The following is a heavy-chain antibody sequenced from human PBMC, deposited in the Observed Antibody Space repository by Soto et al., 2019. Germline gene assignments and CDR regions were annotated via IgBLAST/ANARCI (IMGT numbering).Heavy chain of an antibody. CDR2: IYYSGIT. CDR1: GVSISSYY. CDR3: ARVYDFWSGYYWFDP. J-gene: IGHJ5*02. V-gene: IGHV4-59*01. Sequence: KASETLSLTCTVSGVSISSYYWSWIRQPPGKGLEWIAYIYYSGITDYNPSLKSRVTISVGTSKNQFSLKLSSVTAADTAVYYCARVYDFWSGYYWFDPWGQGTQVTVSS. D-gene: IGHD3-3*01.